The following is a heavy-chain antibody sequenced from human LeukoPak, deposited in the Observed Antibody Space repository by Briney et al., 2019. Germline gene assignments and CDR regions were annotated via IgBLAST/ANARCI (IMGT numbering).Heavy chain of an antibody. CDR3: AKDFRIGYSAHFDY. CDR1: GFTFRSHA. Sequence: GGSLRLSCVGSGFTFRSHAMSWVRQAPEKGLEFVSGIYENGGTTYYADSVKGRFSISRDDSKNTLYLRMDSLRGEDTAVYYCAKDFRIGYSAHFDYWGQGALVTVSS. D-gene: IGHD2-21*01. CDR2: IYENGGTT. V-gene: IGHV3-23*01. J-gene: IGHJ4*02.